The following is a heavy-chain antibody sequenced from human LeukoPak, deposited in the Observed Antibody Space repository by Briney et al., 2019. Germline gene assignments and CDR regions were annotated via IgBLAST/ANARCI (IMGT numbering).Heavy chain of an antibody. V-gene: IGHV1-18*01. J-gene: IGHJ6*02. CDR1: GYTFTNYG. Sequence: ASVKVSCKASGYTFTNYGISWVRQAPGQGLEWMGWISAYNDNTKYEQNLQGRVTMTTDTSTSTAYMELRSLRSDDTAVYYCXXXXXXXXXFPVFEYYGMDVWGQGTTVTVSS. CDR3: XXXXXXXXXFPVFEYYGMDV. CDR2: ISAYNDNT.